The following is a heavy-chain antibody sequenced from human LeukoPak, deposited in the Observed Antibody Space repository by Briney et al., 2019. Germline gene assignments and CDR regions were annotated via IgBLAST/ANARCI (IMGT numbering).Heavy chain of an antibody. V-gene: IGHV4-4*02. CDR1: GGSISSSNW. CDR2: IYHSGST. D-gene: IGHD3-22*01. CDR3: AREVVNYYDSSGYYRTGFDY. J-gene: IGHJ4*02. Sequence: SGTLSLTCAVSGGSISSSNWWSWVRQPPGKGLEWIGEIYHSGSTNYNPSLKSRVTISVDKSKNQFSLKLSSVTAADTAVYYCAREVVNYYDSSGYYRTGFDYWGQGTLVTVSS.